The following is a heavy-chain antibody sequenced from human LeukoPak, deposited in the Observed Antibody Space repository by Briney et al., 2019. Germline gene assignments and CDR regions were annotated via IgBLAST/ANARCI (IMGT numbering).Heavy chain of an antibody. J-gene: IGHJ6*02. V-gene: IGHV4-34*12. D-gene: IGHD2-2*01. CDR2: IIHSGST. CDR1: GGSFSGSY. CDR3: VRIYCTSTSCYGDSYYGMDV. Sequence: SETLSLTRAVYGGSFSGSYWSWIRQSPGKGLEWIGEIIHSGSTTYNPSLKSRVTISIDTSKNQFSLKLSSVTAADSTVYYCVRIYCTSTSCYGDSYYGMDVWGQGTTVTVSS.